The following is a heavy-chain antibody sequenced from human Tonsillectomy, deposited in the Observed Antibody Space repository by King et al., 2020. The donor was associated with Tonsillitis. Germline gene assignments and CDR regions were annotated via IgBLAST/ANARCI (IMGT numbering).Heavy chain of an antibody. CDR1: GFTFSSYW. V-gene: IGHV3-7*03. CDR2: IKEDGGKT. Sequence: VQLVESGGGLVQPGESLRLSCAASGFTFSSYWMSWVRQPPGKGLEWVADIKEDGGKTYFVDSVKGRFTISRDNAKNSLYLQMNSLRVEDTAVYYCARGTPLSGADYWANDCWGQGTLVTVSS. D-gene: IGHD4/OR15-4a*01. CDR3: ARGTPLSGADYWANDC. J-gene: IGHJ4*02.